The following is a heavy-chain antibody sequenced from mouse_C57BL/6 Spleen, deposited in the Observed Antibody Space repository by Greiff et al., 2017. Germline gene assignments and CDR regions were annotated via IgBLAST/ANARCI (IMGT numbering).Heavy chain of an antibody. J-gene: IGHJ4*01. D-gene: IGHD2-1*01. V-gene: IGHV1-55*01. CDR3: AIYYGNYGYYAMDY. Sequence: QVQLQQSGAELVKPGASVKMSCKASGYTFTSYWITWVKQRPGQGLEWIGDIYPGSGSTNYNEKFKSKATLTVDTSSSTAYMQLSSLTSEDSAVYYCAIYYGNYGYYAMDYWGQGTSVTVSS. CDR1: GYTFTSYW. CDR2: IYPGSGST.